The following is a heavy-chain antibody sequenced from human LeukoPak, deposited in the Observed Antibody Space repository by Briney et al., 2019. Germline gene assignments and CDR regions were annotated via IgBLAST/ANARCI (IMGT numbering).Heavy chain of an antibody. D-gene: IGHD3-10*01. J-gene: IGHJ5*02. CDR3: ARGGSLWFGELLSGNWFDP. V-gene: IGHV4-59*01. CDR2: IYYSGST. CDR1: GGSISSYY. Sequence: PSETLSLTCTVSGGSISSYYWSWIRQPPGKGLEWIGDIYYSGSTNYNPSLKSRVTISVDTSKNQFSLKLSSVTAADTAVYYCARGGSLWFGELLSGNWFDPWGQGTLVTVSS.